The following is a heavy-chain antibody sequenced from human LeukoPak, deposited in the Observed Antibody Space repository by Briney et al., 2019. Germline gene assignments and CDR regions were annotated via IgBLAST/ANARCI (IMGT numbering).Heavy chain of an antibody. CDR3: ARDPLRGIAVAGHEDY. Sequence: GGSLRLSCAASGFTFSDYYMSWIRQAPGKGLEWVSYISSSGSTIYYADSVKGRFTISRDNAKNSLYLQMNCLRAEDTAVYYCARDPLRGIAVAGHEDYWGQGTLVTVSS. CDR2: ISSSGSTI. CDR1: GFTFSDYY. J-gene: IGHJ4*02. V-gene: IGHV3-11*04. D-gene: IGHD6-19*01.